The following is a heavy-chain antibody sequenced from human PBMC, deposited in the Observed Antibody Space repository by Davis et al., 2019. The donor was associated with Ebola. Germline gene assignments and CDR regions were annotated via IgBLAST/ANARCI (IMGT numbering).Heavy chain of an antibody. Sequence: PGGSLRLSCAASGSNFDIAWVSWVRQAPGKEPEWVAHSSTSAEHISYAESVKGRFTVSRDDAQSSLFLQMSSLRDEDTAVYYCARRLLISSRGGMDVWGQGTTVTVSS. J-gene: IGHJ6*02. CDR1: GSNFDIAW. D-gene: IGHD1-26*01. CDR2: SSTSAEHI. V-gene: IGHV3-48*02. CDR3: ARRLLISSRGGMDV.